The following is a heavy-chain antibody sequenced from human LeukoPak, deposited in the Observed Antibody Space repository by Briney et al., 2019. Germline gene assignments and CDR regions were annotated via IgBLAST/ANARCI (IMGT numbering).Heavy chain of an antibody. CDR3: AKAGYTSSWPLDY. D-gene: IGHD6-13*01. J-gene: IGHJ4*02. CDR2: LSGSGSTT. Sequence: GGSLRPSCAASGFTFSSDGMSWVRQAPGKGLEWVSALSGSGSTTYYADSVKGRFTISRDNSKNTLFLEMNSLRVEDTAVYYCAKAGYTSSWPLDYWGQGTQVTVSS. CDR1: GFTFSSDG. V-gene: IGHV3-23*01.